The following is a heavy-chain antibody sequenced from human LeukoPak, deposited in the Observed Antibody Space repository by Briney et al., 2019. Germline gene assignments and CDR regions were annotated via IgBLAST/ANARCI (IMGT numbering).Heavy chain of an antibody. V-gene: IGHV1-2*02. CDR3: ARDFMVRGVTTPDY. Sequence: ASVKVSCTASGYTFTVYYMHWVRQAPGQGLQWMGWMNPNSGVTNYAKKFQGRVTMTRDTSISTAYMELSGLRYDDTAVCYCARDFMVRGVTTPDYWGQGTLVTVSS. D-gene: IGHD3-10*01. CDR1: GYTFTVYY. J-gene: IGHJ4*02. CDR2: MNPNSGVT.